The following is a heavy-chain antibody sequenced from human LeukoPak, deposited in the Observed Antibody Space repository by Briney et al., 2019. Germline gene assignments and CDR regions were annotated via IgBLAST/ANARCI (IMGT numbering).Heavy chain of an antibody. V-gene: IGHV3-33*06. CDR3: AEGPHPRYSYGFIDY. CDR2: IWYDGSNK. J-gene: IGHJ4*02. Sequence: GGSLRLSCAASGFTFSSYGMHWVRQAPGKGLEWVAVIWYDGSNKYYADSVKGRFTISRDNSKNTLYLQMNSLRAEDTAVYYCAEGPHPRYSYGFIDYWGQGTLVTVSS. CDR1: GFTFSSYG. D-gene: IGHD5-18*01.